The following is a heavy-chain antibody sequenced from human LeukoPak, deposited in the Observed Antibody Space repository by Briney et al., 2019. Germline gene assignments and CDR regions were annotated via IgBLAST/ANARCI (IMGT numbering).Heavy chain of an antibody. D-gene: IGHD3-3*01. Sequence: GASVKVSCKASGYTFTSYGISWVRQAPGQGLEWMGRIIPILGIANYAQKFQGRVTITADKSTSTAYMELSSLRSEDTAVYYCARELRFLEWLSENYYGMDVWGQGTTVTVSS. CDR3: ARELRFLEWLSENYYGMDV. CDR2: IIPILGIA. J-gene: IGHJ6*02. CDR1: GYTFTSYG. V-gene: IGHV1-69*04.